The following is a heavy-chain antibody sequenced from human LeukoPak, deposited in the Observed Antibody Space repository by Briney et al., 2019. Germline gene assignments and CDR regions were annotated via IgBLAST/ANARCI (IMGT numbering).Heavy chain of an antibody. Sequence: GESLKISCKASGYSFSGYWIGWVRQMPGKGLESMGTIYPGDSDTRYSPSFQGQVTISADKSITTAYLQWSSLKASDSAMYYCARRRGQLWSDAFDMWGQGTMVTVSS. D-gene: IGHD3-10*01. CDR1: GYSFSGYW. V-gene: IGHV5-51*01. CDR2: IYPGDSDT. J-gene: IGHJ3*02. CDR3: ARRRGQLWSDAFDM.